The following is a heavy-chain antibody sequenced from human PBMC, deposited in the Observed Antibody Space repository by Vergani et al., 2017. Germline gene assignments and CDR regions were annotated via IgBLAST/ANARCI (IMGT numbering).Heavy chain of an antibody. CDR1: GFTFSSYA. CDR3: ARDWSDLGWFDP. V-gene: IGHV3-30-3*01. J-gene: IGHJ5*02. D-gene: IGHD3-3*01. Sequence: QVQLVESGGGVVQPGRSLRLSCAASGFTFSSYAMHWVRQAPGKGLEWVAVISYDGSNKYYADSVKGRFTISRDNSKNTLYLQMNSLRAEDTAVYYCARDWSDLGWFDPWGQGTLVTVSS. CDR2: ISYDGSNK.